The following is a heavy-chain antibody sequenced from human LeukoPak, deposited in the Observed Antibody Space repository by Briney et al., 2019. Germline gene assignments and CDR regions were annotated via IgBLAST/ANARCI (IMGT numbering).Heavy chain of an antibody. Sequence: SMKVSCEASGYTFTSLHINWLRQAPGQGLEWMGRIIPIFGTANYAQKFQGRVTITTDESTSTAYMELSSLRSEDTAVYYCARDFLPHDAFDIWGQGTMVTVSS. V-gene: IGHV1-69*05. CDR1: GYTFTSLH. J-gene: IGHJ3*02. CDR2: IIPIFGTA. D-gene: IGHD2/OR15-2a*01. CDR3: ARDFLPHDAFDI.